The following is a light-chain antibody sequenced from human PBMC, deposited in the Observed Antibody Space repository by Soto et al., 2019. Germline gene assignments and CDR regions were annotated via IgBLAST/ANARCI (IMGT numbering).Light chain of an antibody. J-gene: IGLJ1*01. V-gene: IGLV2-18*02. CDR3: SSYTSSSTYV. Sequence: QSVLTQPPSVSGSPGQSVTISCTETSSDVGSYSRVSWYQQSPGTAPKLMIYEVSNRPSGVPDRFSGSKSGNTASLTISGLQAEDEADYYCSSYTSSSTYVFGTGTKVTVL. CDR2: EVS. CDR1: SSDVGSYSR.